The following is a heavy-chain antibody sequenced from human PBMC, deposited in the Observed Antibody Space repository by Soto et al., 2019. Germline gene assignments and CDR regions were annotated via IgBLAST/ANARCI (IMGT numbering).Heavy chain of an antibody. V-gene: IGHV4-39*01. Sequence: SDTLSLTCTFTRDSISNRSYYWGWIRQPPGKGLEWIGSIYYSGSTYNNPSLKSRVSMSVDTSKNQFSLKLRSVTAADTALYYCARQRTSVVTQAYFDSWGQGSLVTVS. CDR2: IYYSGST. J-gene: IGHJ4*02. D-gene: IGHD2-21*02. CDR3: ARQRTSVVTQAYFDS. CDR1: RDSISNRSYY.